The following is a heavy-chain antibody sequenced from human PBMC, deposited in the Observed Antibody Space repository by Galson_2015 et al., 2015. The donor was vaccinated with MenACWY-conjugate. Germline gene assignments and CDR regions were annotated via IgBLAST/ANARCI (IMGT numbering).Heavy chain of an antibody. V-gene: IGHV3-30*02. CDR1: GFIFSRFG. D-gene: IGHD3-22*01. CDR3: ARDHLDYYDTSGHDAFDM. J-gene: IGHJ3*02. CDR2: IRYDGINE. Sequence: SLRLSCAASGFIFSRFGMNWVRQAPGKGLEWVSSIRYDGINEYYGDSVKGRFTVSRDNSKNTLYMHMNDLRGDDTAVYYCARDHLDYYDTSGHDAFDMWVQGTMVTVSS.